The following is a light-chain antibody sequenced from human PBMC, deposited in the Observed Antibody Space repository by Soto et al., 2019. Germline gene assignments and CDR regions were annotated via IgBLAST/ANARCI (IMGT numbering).Light chain of an antibody. CDR1: SSDVGGYNY. CDR3: RSYTSSSNYNYV. CDR2: DVG. Sequence: QSVLTQPASVSGSPGQSSTISCTGTSSDVGGYNYVSWYQQHPGKAPKLMIYDVGNRPSGVSNRFSGSKSGNTASLTISGLQAEDEADYYCRSYTSSSNYNYVFGTGTKVTVL. J-gene: IGLJ1*01. V-gene: IGLV2-14*01.